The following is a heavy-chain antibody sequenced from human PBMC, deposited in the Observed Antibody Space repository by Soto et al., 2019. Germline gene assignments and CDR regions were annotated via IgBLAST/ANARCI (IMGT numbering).Heavy chain of an antibody. CDR1: GGTFSSYA. J-gene: IGHJ1*01. CDR3: ARMGGSSWYWEYFQH. V-gene: IGHV1-69*01. Sequence: QVQLVQSGAEVKKPGSSVKVSCKASGGTFSSYAISWVRQAPGQGLEWMGGIIPIFGTANYAQKFQGRVTLTADESTSTAYRELSSLRSEDTAIYYCARMGGSSWYWEYFQHWGQGPLVTVSS. CDR2: IIPIFGTA. D-gene: IGHD6-13*01.